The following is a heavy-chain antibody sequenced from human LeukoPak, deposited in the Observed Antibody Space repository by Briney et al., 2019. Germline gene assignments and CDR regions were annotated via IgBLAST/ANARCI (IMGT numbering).Heavy chain of an antibody. CDR1: GGSISSYY. CDR3: ARSRDFGVDWFDP. V-gene: IGHV4-4*09. CDR2: IYTSGST. Sequence: PADTLSLICTVSGGSISSYYWSGVRQPPGKGLEESGDIYTSGSTNYNPSLKRQVNISVDTLKNQFFLKLSSVTAADTAVYYCARSRDFGVDWFDPWGQGTLVTVSS. J-gene: IGHJ5*02. D-gene: IGHD3-3*01.